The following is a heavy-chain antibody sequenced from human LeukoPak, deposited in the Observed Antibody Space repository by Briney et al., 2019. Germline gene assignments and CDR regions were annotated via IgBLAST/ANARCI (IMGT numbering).Heavy chain of an antibody. CDR1: GVSISSGGYY. Sequence: KTSETLSLTCTASGVSISSGGYYWSWIRQHPGKGLEWIGYIYYSGSTYYNPSLKSRVTISVDTSKNQFSLKLRSVTAADTAVYYCARVNWDWYFDLWGRGTLVTVSS. CDR2: IYYSGST. CDR3: ARVNWDWYFDL. J-gene: IGHJ2*01. V-gene: IGHV4-31*03. D-gene: IGHD7-27*01.